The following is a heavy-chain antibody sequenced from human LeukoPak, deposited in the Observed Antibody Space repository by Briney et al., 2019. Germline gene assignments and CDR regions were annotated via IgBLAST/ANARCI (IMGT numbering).Heavy chain of an antibody. CDR1: GFTSSSYW. D-gene: IGHD2-2*01. CDR3: ARESYCSSTSCPAPFDY. CDR2: IKQDGSEK. V-gene: IGHV3-7*04. Sequence: GGSLRLSCAASGFTSSSYWMSWVRQAPGKRLEWVANIKQDGSEKYYVDSVKGRFTISRDNAKNSLYLQMNSLRAEDTAVYYCARESYCSSTSCPAPFDYWGQGTLVTVSS. J-gene: IGHJ4*02.